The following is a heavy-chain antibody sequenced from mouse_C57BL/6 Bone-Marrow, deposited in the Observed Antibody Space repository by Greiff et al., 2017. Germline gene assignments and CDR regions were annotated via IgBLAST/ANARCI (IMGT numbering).Heavy chain of an antibody. Sequence: EVMLVESGGGLVQPKGSFKLSCAASGFTFNTYAMHWVRQAPGKGLEWVARIRRKSSNYATYYADSVKDRFTISRDDSQSMLYLQMSNLKTEDTAMYYCVRNDYDWFAYWGQGTLVTVSA. CDR1: GFTFNTYA. D-gene: IGHD2-4*01. CDR2: IRRKSSNYAT. J-gene: IGHJ3*01. V-gene: IGHV10-3*01. CDR3: VRNDYDWFAY.